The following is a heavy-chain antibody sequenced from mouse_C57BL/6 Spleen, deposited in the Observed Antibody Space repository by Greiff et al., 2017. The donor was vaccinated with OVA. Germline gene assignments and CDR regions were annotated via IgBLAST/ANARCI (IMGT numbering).Heavy chain of an antibody. CDR3: ARQLRDTPD. Sequence: QVQLQQSGAELVRPGTSVKVSCKASGYAFTNYLIEWVKQRPGQGLEWIGVINPGSGGTNYNEKFKGKATLTADKSSSTAYMQLSSLTSEDSAVYFCARQLRDTPDWGPGTLVTVSA. V-gene: IGHV1-54*01. CDR2: INPGSGGT. CDR1: GYAFTNYL. J-gene: IGHJ3*01. D-gene: IGHD3-2*02.